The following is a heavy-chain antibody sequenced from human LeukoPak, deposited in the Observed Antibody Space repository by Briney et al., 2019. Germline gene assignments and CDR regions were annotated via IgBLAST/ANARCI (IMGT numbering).Heavy chain of an antibody. CDR1: GGPFSGYY. CDR3: ARGYNRAAYYDL. J-gene: IGHJ5*02. D-gene: IGHD3-9*01. V-gene: IGHV4-34*01. Sequence: SETLSLTCAVYGGPFSGYYWNWIRQPPGKGLEWIGEINHSGSTNYNPSLKSRVTISVDTSQKQLSLKLSSVTAADTAVYYCARGYNRAAYYDLWGQGTLVTVAS. CDR2: INHSGST.